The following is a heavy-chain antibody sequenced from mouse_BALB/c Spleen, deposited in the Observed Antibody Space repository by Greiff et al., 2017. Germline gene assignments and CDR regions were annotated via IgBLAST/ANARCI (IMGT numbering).Heavy chain of an antibody. CDR2: IDPETGGT. CDR3: TRGDYGSRAY. D-gene: IGHD1-1*01. V-gene: IGHV1-15*01. Sequence: QVQLQQSGAELVRPGASVTLSCKASGYTFTDYEMHWVKQTPVHGLEWIGAIDPETGGTAYNQKFKGKATLTADKSSSTAYMELRSLTSEDSAVYYCTRGDYGSRAYWGQGTLVTVSA. CDR1: GYTFTDYE. J-gene: IGHJ3*01.